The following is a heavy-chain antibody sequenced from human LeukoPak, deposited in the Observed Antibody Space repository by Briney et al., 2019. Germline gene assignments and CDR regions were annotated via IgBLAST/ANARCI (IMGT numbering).Heavy chain of an antibody. CDR1: GFSLSTSGVG. CDR2: IYWNDDK. J-gene: IGHJ4*02. D-gene: IGHD3-3*01. V-gene: IGHV2-5*01. CDR3: AHRHPHTIFGVAYFDY. Sequence: SGPTLVNPTQTLTLTCTFSGFSLSTSGVGVGWVRQPPGKALEWLALIYWNDDKRYSPSLKSRLTITKDTSKNQVVLTMTNMDPVDTATSYCAHRHPHTIFGVAYFDYWGQGTLVTVSS.